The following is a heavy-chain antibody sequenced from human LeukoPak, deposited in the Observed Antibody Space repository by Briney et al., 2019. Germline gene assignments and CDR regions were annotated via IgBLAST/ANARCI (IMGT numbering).Heavy chain of an antibody. V-gene: IGHV3-23*01. CDR3: ARGDGYNDYFDY. CDR2: ISGSGGST. D-gene: IGHD5-24*01. CDR1: GFTFRNYG. Sequence: PGGSLRLSCAASGFTFRNYGMSWVRQAPGKGLEWVSAISGSGGSTYYADSVKGRFTISRDNSKNTLYLQMNSLRAEDTAVYYCARGDGYNDYFDYWGQGTLVTVSS. J-gene: IGHJ4*02.